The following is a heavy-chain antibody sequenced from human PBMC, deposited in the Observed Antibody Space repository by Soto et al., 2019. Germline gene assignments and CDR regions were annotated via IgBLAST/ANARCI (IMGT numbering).Heavy chain of an antibody. CDR3: ARDRSTVSYDACAV. D-gene: IGHD4-17*01. CDR2: IFHSGRT. V-gene: IGHV4-31*03. J-gene: IGHJ3*01. Sequence: PSETLSLTCTVSGGSISSGNYYWTWIRHRPGKGLEWIGYIFHSGRTYFHPSLKSRVTISVDTSKNQFSLNLSSVTAADTAVYYCARDRSTVSYDACAVWGQGTMIT. CDR1: GGSISSGNYY.